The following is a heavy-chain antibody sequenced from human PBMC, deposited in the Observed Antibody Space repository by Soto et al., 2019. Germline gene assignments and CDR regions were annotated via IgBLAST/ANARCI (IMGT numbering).Heavy chain of an antibody. V-gene: IGHV3-33*01. CDR1: GFTFTSYG. D-gene: IGHD3-3*01. J-gene: IGHJ4*02. CDR2: IWYDGSNK. Sequence: QMHLVESGGGVVQPGRSLTLSCVASGFTFTSYGIHWVRQAPGKGLEWVAVIWYDGSNKYYGDSVKGRFSISRYNSKNPVYLHMNSLRAEDPAVYYCASYPRFLEWVDYGGQGTLVSVCS. CDR3: ASYPRFLEWVDY.